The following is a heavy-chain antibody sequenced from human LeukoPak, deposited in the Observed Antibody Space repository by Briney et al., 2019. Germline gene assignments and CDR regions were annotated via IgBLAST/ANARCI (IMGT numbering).Heavy chain of an antibody. D-gene: IGHD1-26*01. Sequence: SETLSLTCTVSGGSINSGTFHWGWIRQPPGKGLEWIGSMYYDGSSYYNPSLKSRVTTSVDTSKNQFSLKLTSVTAADTAVYFCARRSDSGSDDGEDYFDYWGQGTLVTVSS. V-gene: IGHV4-39*01. CDR3: ARRSDSGSDDGEDYFDY. CDR1: GGSINSGTFH. CDR2: MYYDGSS. J-gene: IGHJ4*02.